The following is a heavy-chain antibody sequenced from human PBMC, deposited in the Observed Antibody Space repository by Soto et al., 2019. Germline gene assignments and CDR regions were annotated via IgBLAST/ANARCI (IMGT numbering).Heavy chain of an antibody. D-gene: IGHD6-13*01. CDR1: GYTFTGYY. CDR3: ARAASLIAAAGTANFDY. Sequence: ASVKVSCKASGYTFTGYYMHWVRQAPGQGLEWMGWINPNSGGTNYAQKFQGWVTMTRDTSISTAYMELSRLRSDDTAVYYCARAASLIAAAGTANFDYWGQGTLVTVSS. V-gene: IGHV1-2*04. CDR2: INPNSGGT. J-gene: IGHJ4*02.